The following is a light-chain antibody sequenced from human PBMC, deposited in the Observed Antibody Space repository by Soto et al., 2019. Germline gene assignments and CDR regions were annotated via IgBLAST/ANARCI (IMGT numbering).Light chain of an antibody. CDR3: SSYTTSSTLYV. V-gene: IGLV2-14*01. CDR1: SSDVGGYIY. CDR2: GVT. J-gene: IGLJ1*01. Sequence: QSALAQPASVSGSPGQSITISCTGTSSDVGGYIYVSWYQQHPGRAPKLIIYGVTNRPSGISTRFSGSKSGNTASLTISGLQAEDEADYYCSSYTTSSTLYVFGTGTKVTVL.